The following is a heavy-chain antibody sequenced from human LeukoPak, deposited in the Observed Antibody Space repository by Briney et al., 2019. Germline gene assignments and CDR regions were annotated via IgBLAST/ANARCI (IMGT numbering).Heavy chain of an antibody. CDR2: IYHSGDI. CDR1: GYSISTDNW. V-gene: IGHV4-28*05. CDR3: ARKPAARGWFDP. Sequence: PSDTLSLTCSVSGYSISTDNWWGWIRQPPGEGLEWIAYIYHSGDIYYNPSLKSRVTMSVDTSRNQFSLKLSSVTAVDTAVYYCARKPAARGWFDPWGQGTLVTVSS. J-gene: IGHJ5*02. D-gene: IGHD2-2*01.